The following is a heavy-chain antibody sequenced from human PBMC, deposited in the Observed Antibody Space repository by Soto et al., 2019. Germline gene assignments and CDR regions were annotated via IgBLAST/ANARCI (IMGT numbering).Heavy chain of an antibody. Sequence: ASVKVSCKASGYTFSTYAVHWVRQAPGQTLEWMGWINTGNGNTKYSEKFQGRLAITRDTSASTAYMELSSLRPDDTAVYYCARGRGSSGKGAFDYWGQGTLVTVSS. CDR3: ARGRGSSGKGAFDY. CDR1: GYTFSTYA. V-gene: IGHV1-3*04. D-gene: IGHD6-19*01. J-gene: IGHJ4*02. CDR2: INTGNGNT.